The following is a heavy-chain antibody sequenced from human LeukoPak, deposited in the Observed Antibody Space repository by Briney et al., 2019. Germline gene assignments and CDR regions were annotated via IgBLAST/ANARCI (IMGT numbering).Heavy chain of an antibody. CDR2: IIGSGGST. CDR1: GFSLRSDA. Sequence: GSLRLSCAPSGFSLRSDALSWVRQGPGRGLEWVSAIIGSGGSTYYADSVKGPVSLSRDTSKNTRYMQISRLRDEDTAVYYCSKDRAPTDYDIFAGYYNEGPFDYRGQGTLVTVSS. D-gene: IGHD3-9*01. J-gene: IGHJ4*02. V-gene: IGHV3-23*01. CDR3: SKDRAPTDYDIFAGYYNEGPFDY.